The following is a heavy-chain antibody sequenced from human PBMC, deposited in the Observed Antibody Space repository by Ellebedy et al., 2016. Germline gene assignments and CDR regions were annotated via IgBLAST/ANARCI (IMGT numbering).Heavy chain of an antibody. CDR2: INPAGGSA. Sequence: ASVKVSXXTSGYMFTLYYIHWVRQAPGQGLEWVGLINPAGGSAEYAPQLRGRVTMTSDMSTDTVYMELSSLRPEDSAIYFCARVFINFSTSHGLGYWGQGALVTVSS. J-gene: IGHJ4*02. D-gene: IGHD6-6*01. CDR3: ARVFINFSTSHGLGY. V-gene: IGHV1-46*01. CDR1: GYMFTLYY.